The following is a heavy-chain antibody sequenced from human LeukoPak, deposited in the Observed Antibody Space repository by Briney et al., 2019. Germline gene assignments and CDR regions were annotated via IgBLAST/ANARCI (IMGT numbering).Heavy chain of an antibody. CDR3: ARAPHSSSWYYDAFDI. J-gene: IGHJ3*02. CDR2: IYPGDSDT. V-gene: IGHV5-51*01. D-gene: IGHD6-13*01. CDR1: GYSFTSYW. Sequence: KVSCKASGYSFTSYWIGWVRQMPGKGLEWMGIIYPGDSDTRYSPSFQGQVTISADKSISTAYLQWSSLKASDTAMYYCARAPHSSSWYYDAFDIWGQGTMVTVSS.